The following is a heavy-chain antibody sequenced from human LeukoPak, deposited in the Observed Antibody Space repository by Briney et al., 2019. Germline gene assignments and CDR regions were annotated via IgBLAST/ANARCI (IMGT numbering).Heavy chain of an antibody. D-gene: IGHD3-22*01. V-gene: IGHV1-18*01. CDR1: GYTFTSCG. CDR3: ARLKGYDSSGYLYYYYYMDV. Sequence: GASVKVSCKASGYTFTSCGISWVRQAPGQGLEWMGWVSAYNGNTNYVQKLQGRVTMTTDTSTSTAYMELRSLRSDDTAVYYCARLKGYDSSGYLYYYYYMDVWGKGTTVTVSS. CDR2: VSAYNGNT. J-gene: IGHJ6*03.